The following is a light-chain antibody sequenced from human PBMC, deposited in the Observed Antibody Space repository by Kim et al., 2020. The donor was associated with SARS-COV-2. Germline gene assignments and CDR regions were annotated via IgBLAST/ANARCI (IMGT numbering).Light chain of an antibody. CDR1: TLSTYY. V-gene: IGLV3-19*01. CDR2: GRN. Sequence: LGQTVRITGQGDTLSTYYASGYQQKPGQAPILVFYGRNNRPSWIPDRFPGSSSGNTASLTVTGAQAVDEADYYCNSRDNSGDHVVFGGGTKVTVL. CDR3: NSRDNSGDHVV. J-gene: IGLJ3*02.